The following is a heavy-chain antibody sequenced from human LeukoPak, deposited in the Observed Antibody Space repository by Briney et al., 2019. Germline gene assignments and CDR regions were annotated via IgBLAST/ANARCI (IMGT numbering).Heavy chain of an antibody. CDR1: GFPFSSYA. V-gene: IGHV3-23*01. Sequence: GGSLSLSCAASGFPFSSYAMSWVRQAPGKGLEWVSAISGSGGSTYYADSVKGRFTISRDNSKNTLYLQMNSLRAEDTAVYYCAKHMKAAAGTDYWGQGTLVTVSS. CDR2: ISGSGGST. J-gene: IGHJ4*02. D-gene: IGHD6-13*01. CDR3: AKHMKAAAGTDY.